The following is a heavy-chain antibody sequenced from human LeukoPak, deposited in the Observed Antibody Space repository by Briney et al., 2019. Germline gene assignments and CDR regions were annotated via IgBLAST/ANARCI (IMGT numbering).Heavy chain of an antibody. D-gene: IGHD2-21*02. J-gene: IGHJ4*02. CDR2: LNPNSGVT. V-gene: IGHV1-2*06. CDR1: GYTFTGYF. Sequence: ASVKVSRKASGYTFTGYFMHWIRQAPGQGLEWMGRLNPNSGVTNYAQKFQGRVTMTRDTSISTAYMELSRLRSDDTAVYYCARALGCGGDCWKLDYWGQGTLVTVSS. CDR3: ARALGCGGDCWKLDY.